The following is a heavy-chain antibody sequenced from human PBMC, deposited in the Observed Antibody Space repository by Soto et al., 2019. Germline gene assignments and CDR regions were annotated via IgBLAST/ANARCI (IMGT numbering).Heavy chain of an antibody. CDR3: AADTGDIEVVPATT. CDR1: GLNFEKCS. J-gene: IGHJ4*02. V-gene: IGHV3-21*04. Sequence: PGGSLRLSCAASGLNFEKCSMNWVRQPPGKGPEWLASISPASTYIRYADSVKGRLTISRDNARNSLSLQMMSLRADGTAMYFCAADTGDIEVVPATTWGQGTRVTGSS. D-gene: IGHD2-15*01. CDR2: ISPASTYI.